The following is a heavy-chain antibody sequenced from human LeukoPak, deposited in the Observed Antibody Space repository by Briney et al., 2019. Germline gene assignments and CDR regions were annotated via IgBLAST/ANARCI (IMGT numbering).Heavy chain of an antibody. V-gene: IGHV3-30-3*01. J-gene: IGHJ6*02. D-gene: IGHD2-15*01. Sequence: PGGSLRLSCAASGFTFSSYAMHWVRQAPGKGLEWVAVISYDGSNKYYADSVKGRFTISRDNYKNTLYLQMNSLRAEDTAVYYCARDGIGGPGGMDVWGQGTTVTVSS. CDR1: GFTFSSYA. CDR2: ISYDGSNK. CDR3: ARDGIGGPGGMDV.